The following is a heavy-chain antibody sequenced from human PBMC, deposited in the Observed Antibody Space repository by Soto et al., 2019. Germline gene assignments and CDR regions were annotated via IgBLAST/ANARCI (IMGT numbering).Heavy chain of an antibody. CDR1: GFTFSSYG. CDR2: ISYDGSNK. Sequence: GGSLRLSCAASGFTFSSYGIHWVRQAPGKGLEWVAVISYDGSNKYYADSVKGRFTISRDNSKNTLYLQMNSLRAEDTAVYYCAKDLRTYDFWSGYGYWGQGTLVTVPQ. J-gene: IGHJ4*02. V-gene: IGHV3-30*18. CDR3: AKDLRTYDFWSGYGY. D-gene: IGHD3-3*01.